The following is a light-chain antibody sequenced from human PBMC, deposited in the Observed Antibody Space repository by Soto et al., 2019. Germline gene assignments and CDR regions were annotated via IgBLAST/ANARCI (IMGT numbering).Light chain of an antibody. CDR3: QQYGSSPWT. J-gene: IGKJ1*01. CDR1: QSVSSSY. Sequence: EIVLTQSPGTLSLSPWERATLSCRASQSVSSSYLAWYQQKPGQAPRLLIYGASSRATGIPDRFSGSGSGTDFTLTISRLAPEDFAVYYCQQYGSSPWTFGQGTKVDIK. V-gene: IGKV3-20*01. CDR2: GAS.